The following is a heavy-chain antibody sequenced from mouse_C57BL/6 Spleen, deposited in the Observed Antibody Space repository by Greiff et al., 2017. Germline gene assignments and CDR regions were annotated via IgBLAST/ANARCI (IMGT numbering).Heavy chain of an antibody. V-gene: IGHV1-39*01. J-gene: IGHJ2*01. Sequence: VQLQQSGPELVKPGASVKISCKASGYSFTDYYMHWVKQSNGQSLEWIGVINPNYGTTSYNQKFKGKSTLTVDQSSSTAYMQLNSLTSEDAAVDSCARSDGYYGRGHWGQGTTLTVSS. CDR3: ARSDGYYGRGH. CDR1: GYSFTDYY. D-gene: IGHD2-3*01. CDR2: INPNYGTT.